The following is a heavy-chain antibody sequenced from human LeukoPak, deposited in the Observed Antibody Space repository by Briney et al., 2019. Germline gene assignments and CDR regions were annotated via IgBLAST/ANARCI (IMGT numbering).Heavy chain of an antibody. Sequence: SETLSLTGTVSGGSISSYYWSWIRQPPGRGLEWIGYIYYSGSTNYNPSLKSRVTISVDTSKNQFSLKLSSVTAADTAVYYCARGKGSSWALDGYGMDVWGQGTTVTVSS. D-gene: IGHD6-13*01. CDR1: GGSISSYY. V-gene: IGHV4-59*01. J-gene: IGHJ6*02. CDR3: ARGKGSSWALDGYGMDV. CDR2: IYYSGST.